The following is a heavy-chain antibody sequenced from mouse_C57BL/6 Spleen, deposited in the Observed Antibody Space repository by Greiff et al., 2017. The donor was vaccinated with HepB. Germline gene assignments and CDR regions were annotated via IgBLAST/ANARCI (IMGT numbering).Heavy chain of an antibody. CDR3: ARGSSQYYFDY. D-gene: IGHD1-1*01. CDR1: GFNIKDYY. V-gene: IGHV14-2*01. Sequence: VQLQQSGAELVKPGASVKLSCTASGFNIKDYYMHWVKQRTEQGLEWIGRIDPEDGETKYAPKFQGKATIPADTSSNTAYLQLSSLTSEDTAVYYCARGSSQYYFDYWGQGTTLTVSS. CDR2: IDPEDGET. J-gene: IGHJ2*01.